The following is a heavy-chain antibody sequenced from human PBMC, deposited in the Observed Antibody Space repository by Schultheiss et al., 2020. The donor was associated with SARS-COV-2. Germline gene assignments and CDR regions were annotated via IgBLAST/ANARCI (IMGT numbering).Heavy chain of an antibody. J-gene: IGHJ5*02. CDR3: ARDFGDYSWFDP. V-gene: IGHV1-69*01. CDR2: IIPMFDTP. Sequence: KISCKASGGTFSNYAINWVRQAPGQGLEWMGGIIPMFDTPNYAQKFQGRVTITADDSTSTAYMELRSLRSDDTAVYYCARDFGDYSWFDPWGQGTLVTVSS. D-gene: IGHD4-17*01. CDR1: GGTFSNYA.